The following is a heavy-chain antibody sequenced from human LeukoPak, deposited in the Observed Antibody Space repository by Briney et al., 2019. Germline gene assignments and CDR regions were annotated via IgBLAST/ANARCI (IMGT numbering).Heavy chain of an antibody. V-gene: IGHV1-18*01. CDR2: ISAYNGNT. CDR3: ASCSSTSCSHPGNWFDP. J-gene: IGHJ5*02. Sequence: ASVKVSCKASGYTFTSYGISWVRQAPGQGLEWMGWISAYNGNTNYAQKLQGRVTMTTDTSTSTAYMELRSLRSDDTAVYYCASCSSTSCSHPGNWFDPWGQGTLTVSS. D-gene: IGHD2-2*01. CDR1: GYTFTSYG.